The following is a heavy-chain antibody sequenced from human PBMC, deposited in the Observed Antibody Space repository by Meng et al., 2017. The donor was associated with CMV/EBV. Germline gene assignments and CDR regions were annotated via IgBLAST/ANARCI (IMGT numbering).Heavy chain of an antibody. D-gene: IGHD6-6*01. CDR3: ASLYNFTQELVHCDY. V-gene: IGHV1-2*05. CDR1: GSTFTGYY. J-gene: IGHJ4*02. Sequence: AQLQQPGDEVKKPGALVKVSCKATGSTFTGYYTHWVRQARGQGLAWMGGINPISGGTNYAQKIQGRVTIPRDMALSTASTARSMLISEDSVVYYGASLYNFTQELVHCDYWGQGTLVTVSS. CDR2: INPISGGT.